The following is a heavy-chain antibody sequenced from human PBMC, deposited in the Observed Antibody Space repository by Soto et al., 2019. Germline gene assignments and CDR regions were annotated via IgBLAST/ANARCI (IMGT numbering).Heavy chain of an antibody. CDR2: INPNSGDT. Sequence: QVQLVQSGAEVKKPGASVKVSCKTSGYTFNDYYMHWVRQAPGQGLEWLGWINPNSGDTDYAQNFQGRVILTGDTSINPTYMQLSSLASGDTAMYYCARDLRGYSNWFHPWGQGTLVTVSS. J-gene: IGHJ5*02. CDR1: GYTFNDYY. V-gene: IGHV1-2*02. CDR3: ARDLRGYSNWFHP. D-gene: IGHD3-22*01.